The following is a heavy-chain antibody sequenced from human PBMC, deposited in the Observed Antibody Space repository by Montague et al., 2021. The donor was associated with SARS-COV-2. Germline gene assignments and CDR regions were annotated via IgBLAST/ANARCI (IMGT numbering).Heavy chain of an antibody. Sequence: SETRSLTCTVSGGSISSYYWSWIRQPPGEGLEWIGYIYYSGSTXXXPXXKGRVTISVDTSKNQFSLKLSSVTAAGTAVYYCARGSGGMGNAFDIWGQGTMVTVSS. CDR3: ARGSGGMGNAFDI. CDR2: IYYSGST. D-gene: IGHD6-19*01. V-gene: IGHV4-59*01. CDR1: GGSISSYY. J-gene: IGHJ3*02.